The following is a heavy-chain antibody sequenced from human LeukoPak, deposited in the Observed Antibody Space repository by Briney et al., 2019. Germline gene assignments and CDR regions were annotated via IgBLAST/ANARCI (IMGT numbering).Heavy chain of an antibody. CDR1: GYSFTSYW. CDR3: ARQGGRYSGTLDI. J-gene: IGHJ3*02. D-gene: IGHD1-26*01. V-gene: IGHV5-51*01. CDR2: IYPGDSDA. Sequence: GESLKISCKGSGYSFTSYWIAWVLQMPGKSLEWMGIIYPGDSDARYSPSFQGQVTISADKSISTAYLQWNSLKASDTAMYYCARQGGRYSGTLDIWGQGTMVTVSS.